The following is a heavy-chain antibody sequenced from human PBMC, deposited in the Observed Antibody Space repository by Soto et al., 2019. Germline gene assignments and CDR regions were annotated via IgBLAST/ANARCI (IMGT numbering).Heavy chain of an antibody. J-gene: IGHJ3*02. CDR2: ISSGSSTI. D-gene: IGHD3-3*01. CDR1: GFTFSSYS. CDR3: ARTPVFGVVSDALDI. V-gene: IGHV3-48*01. Sequence: SLRLSCAASGFTFSSYSMNWVRQAPGKGLEWVSYISSGSSTIYYADSVKGRFTISRDNAKNSLYLQMNSLRAEDTAVYYCARTPVFGVVSDALDIWGQGTMVT.